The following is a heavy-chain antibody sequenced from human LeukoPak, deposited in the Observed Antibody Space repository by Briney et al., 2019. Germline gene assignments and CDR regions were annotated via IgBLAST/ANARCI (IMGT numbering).Heavy chain of an antibody. CDR1: GFTFSSYE. D-gene: IGHD3-22*01. CDR2: ISSSGSTI. V-gene: IGHV3-48*03. J-gene: IGHJ4*02. CDR3: ARGEPYYYDSSGYFPSFDY. Sequence: GGSLRLSCAASGFTFSSYEMNWVRQAPGKGLEWVSYISSSGSTIYYADSVKGRFTISRDNAKNSLYLQMNSLRAEDTAVYYCARGEPYYYDSSGYFPSFDYWGQGTLVTVSS.